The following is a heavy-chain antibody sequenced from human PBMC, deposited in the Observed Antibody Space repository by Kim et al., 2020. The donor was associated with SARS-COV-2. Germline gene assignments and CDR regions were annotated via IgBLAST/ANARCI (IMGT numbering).Heavy chain of an antibody. Sequence: GESLKISCKGSGYSFTSYWIGWVRQMPGKGLEWMGIIYPGDSDTRYSPSFQGQVTISADKSISTAYLQWSSLKASDTAMYYCARGPAAGEAPTRGGWYFDLWGRGTLVTVSS. CDR3: ARGPAAGEAPTRGGWYFDL. J-gene: IGHJ2*01. D-gene: IGHD6-13*01. CDR1: GYSFTSYW. V-gene: IGHV5-51*01. CDR2: IYPGDSDT.